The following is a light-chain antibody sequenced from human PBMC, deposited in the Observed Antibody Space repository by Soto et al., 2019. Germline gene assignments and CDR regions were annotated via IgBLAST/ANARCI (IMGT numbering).Light chain of an antibody. J-gene: IGKJ4*01. V-gene: IGKV3-11*01. CDR1: PSVAKF. CDR2: DAF. Sequence: EIVLTQSPATLYLSPGERATLSWGASPSVAKFVAWYQQKPGQAPRLLIYDAFNRATGIPARFSVSGSGTDFTLTISSLEHEDFAVYYCQHRSNWTLTFGGGTKVDIK. CDR3: QHRSNWTLT.